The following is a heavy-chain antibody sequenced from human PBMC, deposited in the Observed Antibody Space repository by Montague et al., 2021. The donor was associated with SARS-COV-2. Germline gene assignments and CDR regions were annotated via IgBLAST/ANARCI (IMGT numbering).Heavy chain of an antibody. CDR3: AKDQVYSGSYFAD. CDR1: GFTFSSYA. D-gene: IGHD1-26*01. CDR2: ITGSGGGT. Sequence: YLRLSCAASGFTFSSYAMSWVRQAPGKGLEWVSAITGSGGGTYYAGSVKGRFTISKDNSKNMLYLQMNSLRAEDTAVYYCAKDQVYSGSYFADWGQGTLVPVS. J-gene: IGHJ4*02. V-gene: IGHV3-23*01.